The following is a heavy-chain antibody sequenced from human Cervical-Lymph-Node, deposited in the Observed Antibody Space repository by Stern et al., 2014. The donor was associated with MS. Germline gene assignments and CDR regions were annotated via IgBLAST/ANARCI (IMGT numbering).Heavy chain of an antibody. Sequence: QIPLKESGPTLVKPTQTLTLPCTFSGFPLSTSGVGVGWIRQPPGKALEWLALIYWDDDKRYSPSLESRLTITKDTSKNRVFLTMTNMDPVDTATYYCAHLTTATALDYWGQGTLVTVSS. V-gene: IGHV2-5*02. D-gene: IGHD1-1*01. CDR3: AHLTTATALDY. J-gene: IGHJ4*02. CDR1: GFPLSTSGVG. CDR2: IYWDDDK.